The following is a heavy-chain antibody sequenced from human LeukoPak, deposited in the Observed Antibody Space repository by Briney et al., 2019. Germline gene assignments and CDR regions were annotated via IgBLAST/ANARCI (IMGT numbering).Heavy chain of an antibody. D-gene: IGHD3-9*01. J-gene: IGHJ6*02. CDR3: ARAYYDILTGYPSYYGMDV. CDR2: IIPILGIA. Sequence: ASVTVSCKASGGTFSSYAISWVRQAPGQGLEWMGRIIPILGIANYAQKFQGRVTITADKSTSTAYMELSSLRSEDTAVYYCARAYYDILTGYPSYYGMDVWGQGTTVTVSS. V-gene: IGHV1-69*04. CDR1: GGTFSSYA.